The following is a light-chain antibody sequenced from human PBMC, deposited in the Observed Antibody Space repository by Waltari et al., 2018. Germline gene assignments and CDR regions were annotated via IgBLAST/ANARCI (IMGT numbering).Light chain of an antibody. CDR2: DVT. V-gene: IGLV2-14*03. CDR1: GSAVGASDY. CDR3: SSQTLDGLIL. J-gene: IGLJ2*01. Sequence: QLALTQPASVSGSPGQSITISCSGIGSAVGASDYVSWHQHHPGKAPQVIIYDVTNRPAGVSDRFSASKSVNTASLTISRLQPEDEADYYCSSQTLDGLILFGGGTRLTVL.